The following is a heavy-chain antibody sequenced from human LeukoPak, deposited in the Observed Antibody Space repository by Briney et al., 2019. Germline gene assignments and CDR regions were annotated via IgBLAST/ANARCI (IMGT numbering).Heavy chain of an antibody. D-gene: IGHD5-18*01. Sequence: SETLSLTCTVSGGSISSSNWWSWVRQPPGKGLEWIGEIYRSGITNYNPSLKSRVTISVDKSKNQFSLRLSSVTAADTAVYYCARGPGGYSFWFDPWGQGTLVTVSS. CDR1: GGSISSSNW. CDR3: ARGPGGYSFWFDP. CDR2: IYRSGIT. V-gene: IGHV4-4*02. J-gene: IGHJ5*02.